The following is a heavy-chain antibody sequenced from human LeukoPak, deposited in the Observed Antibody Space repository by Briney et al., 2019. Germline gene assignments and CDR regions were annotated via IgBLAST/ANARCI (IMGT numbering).Heavy chain of an antibody. V-gene: IGHV4-61*02. D-gene: IGHD3-10*01. CDR2: IYTSGST. Sequence: SETLSLTCTVSGGSISSGSYYWSWIRQPAGKGLEWIGRIYTSGSTNYNPSLKSRVTISVDTSKNQFSLKLSSVTAADTAVYYCARFFRGFLDYWGQGTLVTVSS. CDR1: GGSISSGSYY. CDR3: ARFFRGFLDY. J-gene: IGHJ4*02.